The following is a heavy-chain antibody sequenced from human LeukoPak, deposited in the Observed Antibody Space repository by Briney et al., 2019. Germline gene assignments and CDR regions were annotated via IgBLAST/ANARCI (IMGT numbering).Heavy chain of an antibody. V-gene: IGHV3-23*01. CDR2: ISGSGGST. CDR3: AKEGDIVVVIGPYFDY. Sequence: PGGSLRLSCAAFGFTFSSYAMSWVRQAPGKGLEWVSAISGSGGSTYYADSVKGRFTISRDNSKNTLYLQMNSLRAEDTAVYYCAKEGDIVVVIGPYFDYWGQGTLVTVSS. CDR1: GFTFSSYA. D-gene: IGHD3-22*01. J-gene: IGHJ4*02.